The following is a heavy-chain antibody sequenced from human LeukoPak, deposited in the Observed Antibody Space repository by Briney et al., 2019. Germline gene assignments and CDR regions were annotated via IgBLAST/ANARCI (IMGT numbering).Heavy chain of an antibody. Sequence: GGSLRLSCAGSGFTFSTYGMSWVRQAPGKGLEWVSVISDTGGNTYYTDSVKGRFSVSRDNSKNTLYLQMNSLRAEDTATYYCAKARMNSGWYDYWGQGALVTVSS. J-gene: IGHJ4*02. CDR3: AKARMNSGWYDY. CDR1: GFTFSTYG. CDR2: ISDTGGNT. V-gene: IGHV3-23*01. D-gene: IGHD6-19*01.